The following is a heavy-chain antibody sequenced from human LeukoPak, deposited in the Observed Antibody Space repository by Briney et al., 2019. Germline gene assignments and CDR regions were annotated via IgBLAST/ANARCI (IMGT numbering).Heavy chain of an antibody. D-gene: IGHD6-25*01. V-gene: IGHV4-4*09. J-gene: IGHJ3*02. CDR2: IYPGGST. CDR3: ARRAAATRAFDI. CDR1: DDSISGYY. Sequence: PSETLSLTCTVSDDSISGYYYIWIRQPPGKGLEWIAYIYPGGSTKYNPSLKSPVTVSVDTSKNQLSLRLSSVTAADTAVYYCARRAAATRAFDIWGQGTTVTVSS.